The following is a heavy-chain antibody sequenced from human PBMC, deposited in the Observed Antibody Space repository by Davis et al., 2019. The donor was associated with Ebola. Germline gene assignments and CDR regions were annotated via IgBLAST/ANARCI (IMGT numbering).Heavy chain of an antibody. Sequence: SLKISCAASGFTFDDYAMHWVRQAPGKGLEWVSGISWNSGNIAYADSVKGRFTISRDNAKNSLYLQMNSLRAEDTAVYYCAKVLGVIRYWYFDLWGRGTLVTVSS. D-gene: IGHD3-10*01. CDR2: ISWNSGNI. CDR3: AKVLGVIRYWYFDL. CDR1: GFTFDDYA. V-gene: IGHV3-9*01. J-gene: IGHJ2*01.